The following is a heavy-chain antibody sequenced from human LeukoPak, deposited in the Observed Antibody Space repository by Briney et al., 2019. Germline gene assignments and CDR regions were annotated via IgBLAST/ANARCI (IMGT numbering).Heavy chain of an antibody. CDR2: IYYSGST. J-gene: IGHJ5*02. CDR1: GGSISSYY. Sequence: SETLSLTCTVSGGSISSYYWSWIRQPPGEGLEWIGYIYYSGSTNYNPSLKSRVTISVDTSKNQFSMKLSSVTAADTAVYYCARDSGNLNWFDPWGQGTLVTVSS. V-gene: IGHV4-59*12. D-gene: IGHD3-10*01. CDR3: ARDSGNLNWFDP.